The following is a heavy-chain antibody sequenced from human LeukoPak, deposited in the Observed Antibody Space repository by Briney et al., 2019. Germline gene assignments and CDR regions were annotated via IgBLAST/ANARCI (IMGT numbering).Heavy chain of an antibody. V-gene: IGHV4-39*01. CDR3: ARQPKYCSGGRCHGPDAFDI. D-gene: IGHD2-15*01. J-gene: IGHJ3*02. Sequence: KASETLSLTCTVSGGSISNSSYYWAWIRQPPGKGLEWIASIFYSGTTYYNPSLKSRITISVDTSKNQFSLKLSSVTAADTAVYYCARQPKYCSGGRCHGPDAFDIWGQGTKVTVSS. CDR1: GGSISNSSYY. CDR2: IFYSGTT.